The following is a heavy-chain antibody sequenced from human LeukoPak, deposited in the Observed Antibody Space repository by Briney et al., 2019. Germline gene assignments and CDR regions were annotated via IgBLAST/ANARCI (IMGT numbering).Heavy chain of an antibody. V-gene: IGHV4-39*07. CDR2: IYYSGST. Sequence: SETLSLTCTVSGGSISSSSYYWGWIRQPPGKGLEWIGSIYYSGSTYYNPSLKSRVTISVDTSKNQFSLKLSSVTAADTAVYYCARGSLSTGNGIYAFDIWGQGTMVTVSS. CDR1: GGSISSSSYY. D-gene: IGHD4-23*01. J-gene: IGHJ3*02. CDR3: ARGSLSTGNGIYAFDI.